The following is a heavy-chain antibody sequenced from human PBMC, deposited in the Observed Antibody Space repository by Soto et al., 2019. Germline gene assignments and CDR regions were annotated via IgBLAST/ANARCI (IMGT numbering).Heavy chain of an antibody. CDR2: INSYGGST. Sequence: GGSLRLSCAASGFTFSSYWMHWVRQAPGKGLVWVSRINSYGGSTTYADSVKGRFTISRDNAKNSLYLQVNSLRAEDTAVYYCARARSSNYHFEYWGQGTLVTVS. V-gene: IGHV3-74*01. CDR3: ARARSSNYHFEY. J-gene: IGHJ4*02. D-gene: IGHD3-10*01. CDR1: GFTFSSYW.